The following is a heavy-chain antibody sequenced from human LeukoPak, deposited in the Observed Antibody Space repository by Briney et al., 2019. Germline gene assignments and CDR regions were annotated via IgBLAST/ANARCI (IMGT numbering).Heavy chain of an antibody. CDR3: ARELYYGSGTVWFDP. Sequence: SETLSLTCTVSGGSISSSSYYWGWIRQPPGKGLEWIGSIYYSGSTYYNPSLKSRVTISVDTSKNQFSLKLSSVTAADTAVYYCARELYYGSGTVWFDPWGQGTLVTVSS. D-gene: IGHD3-10*01. V-gene: IGHV4-39*02. CDR1: GGSISSSSYY. J-gene: IGHJ5*02. CDR2: IYYSGST.